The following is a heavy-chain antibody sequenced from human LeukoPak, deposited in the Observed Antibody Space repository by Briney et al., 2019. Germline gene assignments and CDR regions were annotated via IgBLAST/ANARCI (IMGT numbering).Heavy chain of an antibody. CDR3: ARGITMIFDDAFDI. D-gene: IGHD3-22*01. Sequence: GGSLRLSCAASGFTFSSYWMHWVRQAPGKGLVWVSRINSDGSSTSCADSVKGRFTISRDNAKNTLYLQMNSLRAEDTAVYYCARGITMIFDDAFDIWGQGTMVTVSS. V-gene: IGHV3-74*01. CDR1: GFTFSSYW. J-gene: IGHJ3*02. CDR2: INSDGSST.